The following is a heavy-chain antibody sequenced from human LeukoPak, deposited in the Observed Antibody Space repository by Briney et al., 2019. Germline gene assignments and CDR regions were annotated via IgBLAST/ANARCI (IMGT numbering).Heavy chain of an antibody. CDR3: ARGRRIQLWLPYFHH. CDR1: GFTVSSNY. D-gene: IGHD5-18*01. V-gene: IGHV3-53*01. J-gene: IGHJ1*01. CDR2: IYSGGST. Sequence: PGGSLRLSCTVSGFTVSSNYMSWVRQAPGKGLEWVSVIYSGGSTYYADSVKGRFTISRDNSKNTLYLQMNSLRAEDTAVYYCARGRRIQLWLPYFHHWGQGTLVTVSS.